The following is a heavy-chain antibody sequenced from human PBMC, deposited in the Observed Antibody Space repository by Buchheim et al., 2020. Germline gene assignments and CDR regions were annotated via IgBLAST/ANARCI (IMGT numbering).Heavy chain of an antibody. CDR3: VRGGRRTPIRYFDH. D-gene: IGHD3-10*01. CDR2: INHGENA. Sequence: QVQLQQWGAGLLKPSETLSLTCAVYGGSFSGYYWGWIRQSPGKGLEWIGEINHGENANYNPSPLSRVIISVDTSKSQFSLKLSSVTAADTGVYYCVRGGRRTPIRYFDHWGQGIL. J-gene: IGHJ4*02. CDR1: GGSFSGYY. V-gene: IGHV4-34*02.